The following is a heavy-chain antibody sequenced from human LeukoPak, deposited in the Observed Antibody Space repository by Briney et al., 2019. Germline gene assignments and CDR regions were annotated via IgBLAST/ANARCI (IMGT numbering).Heavy chain of an antibody. J-gene: IGHJ3*02. CDR2: IRQDGSEK. CDR3: AREADLGTTISGSFDI. CDR1: GFPFSRYW. V-gene: IGHV3-7*01. D-gene: IGHD5-24*01. Sequence: GGSLSLSCAASGFPFSRYWMSGVRQAPGKGREWVASIRQDGSEKYSVDSVKGRFTVSRDNAKNSLYLQMNSLRAADTALYYCAREADLGTTISGSFDIWGQGTMVTVSS.